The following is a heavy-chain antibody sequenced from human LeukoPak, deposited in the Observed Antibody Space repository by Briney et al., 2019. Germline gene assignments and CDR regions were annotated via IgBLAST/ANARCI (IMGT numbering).Heavy chain of an antibody. CDR3: ARSYGGHSVCDAFDI. CDR2: IYYSGST. CDR1: GGSISSDSYY. J-gene: IGHJ3*02. Sequence: SETLSLTCTVSGGSISSDSYYWGWIRQPPGKGLEWIGTIYYSGSTYYNPSLKSRVTISVDTSKNQFSLKLTSVTAADTAVYYCARSYGGHSVCDAFDIWGQGTMVTVSS. D-gene: IGHD4-23*01. V-gene: IGHV4-39*01.